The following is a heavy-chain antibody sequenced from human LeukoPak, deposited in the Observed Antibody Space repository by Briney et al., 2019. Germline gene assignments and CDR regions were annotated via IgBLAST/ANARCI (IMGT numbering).Heavy chain of an antibody. CDR1: GYSISSGYY. V-gene: IGHV4-38-2*01. J-gene: IGHJ5*02. CDR3: ARQTAEDCSSTSCYIRNWFDP. Sequence: KPSETLSLTCAVSGYSISSGYYWGWIRQPPGKGLEWIGSIYHSGSTYYNPSLESRVTISVDTSKNQFSLKLSSVTAADTAVYYCARQTAEDCSSTSCYIRNWFDPWGQGTLVTVSS. D-gene: IGHD2-2*02. CDR2: IYHSGST.